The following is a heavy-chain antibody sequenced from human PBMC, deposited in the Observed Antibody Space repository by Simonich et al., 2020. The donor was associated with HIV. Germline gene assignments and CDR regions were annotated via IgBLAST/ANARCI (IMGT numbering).Heavy chain of an antibody. V-gene: IGHV3-21*01. J-gene: IGHJ4*02. Sequence: EVQLVESGGGLVKPGGSLRLSCAASGFTFSSYSMNWVRQAPGKGLEWDSSISSSSSYLYYADSVKGRFTISRDNDKISLYLQMNSLRAEDTAVYYCARDGRKGSSTSCSDYWGQGTLVTVSS. CDR1: GFTFSSYS. CDR2: ISSSSSYL. CDR3: ARDGRKGSSTSCSDY. D-gene: IGHD2-2*01.